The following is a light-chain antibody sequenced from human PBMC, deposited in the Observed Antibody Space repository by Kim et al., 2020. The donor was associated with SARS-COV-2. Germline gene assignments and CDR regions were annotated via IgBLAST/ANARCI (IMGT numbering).Light chain of an antibody. CDR3: QQSYSTPYT. V-gene: IGKV1-39*01. CDR2: AAS. J-gene: IGKJ2*01. CDR1: QSISSY. Sequence: SASVVYRVTITCRASQSISSYLYCYQQKPGKAPKLLIYAASSLQSGVPSRFSGSGSGTDFTLTISSLQPEDFATYYCQQSYSTPYTFGQGTKLEI.